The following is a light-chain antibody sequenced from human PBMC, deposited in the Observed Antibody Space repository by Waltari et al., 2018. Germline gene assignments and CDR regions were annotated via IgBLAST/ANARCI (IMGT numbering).Light chain of an antibody. Sequence: QSALTQPPSVSGSPGQSVTISCTGSSTDVGGYDRVSWYQQSPGTAPKLMISDVSNRPSGVPDRFSGSKSGNTASLTISGLQAEDEADYYCNLYAGSSTLGVFGGGTKLTVL. V-gene: IGLV2-18*01. CDR3: NLYAGSSTLGV. CDR1: STDVGGYDR. CDR2: DVS. J-gene: IGLJ3*02.